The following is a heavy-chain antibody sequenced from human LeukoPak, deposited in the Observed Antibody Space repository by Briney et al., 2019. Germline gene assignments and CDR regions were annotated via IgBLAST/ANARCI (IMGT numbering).Heavy chain of an antibody. V-gene: IGHV4-39*01. CDR2: IYYSGST. Sequence: SETLSLTCTVSGGSISSSSYYWGWIRQPPGKGLERIGSIYYSGSTYYNPSLKSRVTISVDTSKNQFSLKLSSVTAADTAVYYCAIRGDYYDSSGYYFYWYFDLWGRGTLVTVSS. J-gene: IGHJ2*01. CDR3: AIRGDYYDSSGYYFYWYFDL. D-gene: IGHD3-22*01. CDR1: GGSISSSSYY.